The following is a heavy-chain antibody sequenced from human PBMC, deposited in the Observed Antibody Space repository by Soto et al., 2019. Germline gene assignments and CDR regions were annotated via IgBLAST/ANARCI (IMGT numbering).Heavy chain of an antibody. D-gene: IGHD6-19*01. CDR1: GFTFDDYA. Sequence: EVQLVESGGGLVQPGRSLRLSCAASGFTFDDYAMHWVRQAPGKGLEWVSGISWNSGSIGYADSVKGRFTISRDNAKNSLYLQMNSLRAEDTALYYCAKDPGAMGSGVDYWGQGTLVTVSS. V-gene: IGHV3-9*01. J-gene: IGHJ4*02. CDR3: AKDPGAMGSGVDY. CDR2: ISWNSGSI.